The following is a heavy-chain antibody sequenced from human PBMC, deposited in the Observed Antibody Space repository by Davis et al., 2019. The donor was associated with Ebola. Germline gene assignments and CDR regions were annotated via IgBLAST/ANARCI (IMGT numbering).Heavy chain of an antibody. D-gene: IGHD3-3*01. Sequence: PGGSLRLSCAASGFTFSSYWMSWVRQAPGKGLEWVANIKQDGSEKYYVDSVKGRFTISRDNAKNSLYLQMNSLRAEDTAVYYCARHGPTYYDFWSGYYPSGFDPWGQGTLVTVSS. CDR2: IKQDGSEK. J-gene: IGHJ5*02. CDR1: GFTFSSYW. V-gene: IGHV3-7*03. CDR3: ARHGPTYYDFWSGYYPSGFDP.